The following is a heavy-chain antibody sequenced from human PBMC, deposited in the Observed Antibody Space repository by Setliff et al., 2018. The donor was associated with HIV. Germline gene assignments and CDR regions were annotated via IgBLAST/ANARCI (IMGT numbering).Heavy chain of an antibody. Sequence: PGESLKISCKGSGYSFTNYWIGWVRQMPGKGLEWMGIIYPGDSHVRYSPSSQGQVTISADKSISTAYLQWSSLKASDTAMYYCARSQGSSSPAHNWFDPWGQGTLVTVSS. CDR1: GYSFTNYW. V-gene: IGHV5-51*01. CDR2: IYPGDSHV. CDR3: ARSQGSSSPAHNWFDP. J-gene: IGHJ5*02. D-gene: IGHD6-13*01.